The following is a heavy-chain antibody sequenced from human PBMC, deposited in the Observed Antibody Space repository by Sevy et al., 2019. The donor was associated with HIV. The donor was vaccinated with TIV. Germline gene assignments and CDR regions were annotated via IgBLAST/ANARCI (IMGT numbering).Heavy chain of an antibody. CDR3: AKDSDDSSVNYFDY. D-gene: IGHD3-22*01. Sequence: GGSLRLSCAASGFTFSSYGMHWVRQAPGKGLEWVAVISYDGSNKYYADSVKGRFIISRDNSKNTLYLQMNSLRAEDTAVYYCAKDSDDSSVNYFDYWGQGTLVTVSS. J-gene: IGHJ4*02. CDR1: GFTFSSYG. CDR2: ISYDGSNK. V-gene: IGHV3-30*18.